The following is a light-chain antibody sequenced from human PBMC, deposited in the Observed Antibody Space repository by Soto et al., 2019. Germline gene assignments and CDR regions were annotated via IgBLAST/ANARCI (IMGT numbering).Light chain of an antibody. CDR3: QQYNDWPIT. Sequence: EVVMTQSPATLSVSPGEGATLSCRASQSVGSLVAWYQQKPGQAPRLLIYRVSTRATDIAARFTGSGSGTEFTLTISSLQTVDFAIYYCQQYNDWPITFGPGTRLEIK. J-gene: IGKJ5*01. CDR1: QSVGSL. V-gene: IGKV3-15*01. CDR2: RVS.